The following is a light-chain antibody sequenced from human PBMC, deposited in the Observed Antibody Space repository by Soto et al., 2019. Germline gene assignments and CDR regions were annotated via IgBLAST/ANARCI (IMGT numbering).Light chain of an antibody. Sequence: QSALTQPPSVSGSPGQSVTISCTGTSSDVGSYNRVSWYQQPPGTAPKLVIYDVTNRPSGVPDRFSGSKSDNTATLTISGLQAEDEADYYSSSFTSRSTGVFGTGTKVTVL. J-gene: IGLJ1*01. CDR2: DVT. CDR3: SSFTSRSTGV. CDR1: SSDVGSYNR. V-gene: IGLV2-18*02.